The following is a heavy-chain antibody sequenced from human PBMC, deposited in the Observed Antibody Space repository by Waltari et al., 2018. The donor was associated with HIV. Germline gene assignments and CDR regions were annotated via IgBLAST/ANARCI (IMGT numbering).Heavy chain of an antibody. CDR3: ARGSVYCWFDP. V-gene: IGHV4-61*02. J-gene: IGHJ5*02. Sequence: QVQLQESGPGLVKPSQTLSLTCTVSGGSISSGSYYWSWIRQPAGKGLEWIGRIYTSGSTNYNPSLKSRVTISVDTSKNQFSLKLSSVTAADTAVYYCARGSVYCWFDPWGQGTLVTVSS. CDR1: GGSISSGSYY. CDR2: IYTSGST. D-gene: IGHD2-15*01.